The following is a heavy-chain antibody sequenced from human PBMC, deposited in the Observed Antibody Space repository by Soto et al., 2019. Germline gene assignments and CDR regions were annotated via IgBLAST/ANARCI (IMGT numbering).Heavy chain of an antibody. CDR3: ARGRGLYCGSSTSCYAFDI. J-gene: IGHJ3*02. V-gene: IGHV3-13*01. D-gene: IGHD2-2*01. CDR2: IGTAWDT. CDR1: GFTFSSYD. Sequence: GGSLRLSCAASGFTFSSYDMHWDRQATGKGLEWVSAIGTAWDTYYPGSVKGRFTISRENAKNSLYLQMNSLRAGDTAMYCCARGRGLYCGSSTSCYAFDILGQGTMVTVSS.